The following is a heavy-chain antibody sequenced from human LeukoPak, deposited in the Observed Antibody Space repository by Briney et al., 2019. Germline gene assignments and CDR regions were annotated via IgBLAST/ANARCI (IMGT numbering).Heavy chain of an antibody. J-gene: IGHJ5*02. CDR2: IYYSGST. D-gene: IGHD3-10*01. CDR1: GGSISRYY. CDR3: ARWAGYYGSGSYYNWFDP. Sequence: SVTLSPTCTVSGGSISRYYWSWIRQPPGKGLEWIGYIYYSGSTNYNPSLKSRVTISVDTSKNQFSLKLSSVTAADTAVYYCARWAGYYGSGSYYNWFDPWGQGTLVTVSS. V-gene: IGHV4-59*08.